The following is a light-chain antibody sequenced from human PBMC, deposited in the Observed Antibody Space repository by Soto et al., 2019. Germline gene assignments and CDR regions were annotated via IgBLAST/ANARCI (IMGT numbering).Light chain of an antibody. CDR1: QGIGTD. CDR2: STS. CDR3: QQYNSYWT. J-gene: IGKJ1*01. V-gene: IGKV1-17*01. Sequence: DIQMTQSPSSLSASVGDRVTITCRASQGIGTDLGWYRQKPGRAPERLIYSTSSLQSGVPSRFSGSGSGTEFSLTITSLQPEDFATYYCQQYNSYWTFGQGTKVDIK.